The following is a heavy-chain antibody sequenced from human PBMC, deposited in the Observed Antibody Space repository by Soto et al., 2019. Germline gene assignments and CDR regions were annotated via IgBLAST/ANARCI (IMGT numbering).Heavy chain of an antibody. D-gene: IGHD4-17*01. J-gene: IGHJ4*02. CDR3: VSQRTTVPTQAYFAY. V-gene: IGHV4-39*01. CDR1: GGSVTNSSYY. CDR2: VYYRGRS. Sequence: PSETLSLTCTVSGGSVTNSSYYWGWIRQSPGKGLEWIGSVYYRGRSYSKSSVKSRVTKSVDTSKNRFSLSLNSVTASDTAVYFCVSQRTTVPTQAYFAYWGPGALVT.